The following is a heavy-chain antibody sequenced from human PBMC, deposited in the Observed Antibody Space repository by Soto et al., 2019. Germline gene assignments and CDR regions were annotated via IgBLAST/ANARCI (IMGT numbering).Heavy chain of an antibody. CDR2: ISEDGSKK. CDR1: GFTFSRYS. Sequence: QVQLVESGGGVVQPGRSLRLSCAASGFTFSRYSMHWVRQAPGKGLKWVAVISEDGSKKYYGDSVKGRFTISRDNSKNTLYLQMDSLRTEDTAVYYCARDAYYYGSGSPQDYWGQGTLVTVSS. D-gene: IGHD3-10*01. CDR3: ARDAYYYGSGSPQDY. V-gene: IGHV3-30*03. J-gene: IGHJ4*02.